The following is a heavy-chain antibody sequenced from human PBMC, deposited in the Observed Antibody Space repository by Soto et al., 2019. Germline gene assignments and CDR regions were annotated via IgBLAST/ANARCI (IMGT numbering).Heavy chain of an antibody. CDR3: ERRVGWLKGAFDF. D-gene: IGHD3-3*01. Sequence: TLYLTFTVSSGSMSSGGYYWSWIRQHPGKGLECIGYIYYSGSTYYNPSLKSRVTISVDTSKNQFSLRLSSVTAADTAVYYCERRVGWLKGAFDFWGQGTLVTVLL. J-gene: IGHJ4*02. V-gene: IGHV4-31*03. CDR2: IYYSGST. CDR1: SGSMSSGGYY.